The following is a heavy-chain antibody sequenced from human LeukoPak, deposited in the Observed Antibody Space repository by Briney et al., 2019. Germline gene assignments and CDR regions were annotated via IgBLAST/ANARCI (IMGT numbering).Heavy chain of an antibody. CDR1: GVSLSDYP. V-gene: IGHV4-34*01. J-gene: IGHJ4*02. Sequence: SETLSLTCAVYGVSLSDYPWTWISQPPGKGLEWIGQIKVGGGTKYNPSLNSRVTMSLDTTKNQFSLKLTSVSDADTAVYCCARGAPGYGGQGTLATVSS. D-gene: IGHD2-2*01. CDR3: ARGAPGY. CDR2: IKVGGGT.